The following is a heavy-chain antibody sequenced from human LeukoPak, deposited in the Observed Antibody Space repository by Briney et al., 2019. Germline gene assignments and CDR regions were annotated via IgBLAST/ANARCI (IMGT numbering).Heavy chain of an antibody. Sequence: GGSLRLSCAASGFTVSSNYMSWVRQAPGEGLEWVSVIYSGGSTYYADSVKGRFTISRDNSKNTLYLQMNSLRAEDTAVYYCARDLSVAGLYYYYYGMDVWGQGTTVTVSS. CDR2: IYSGGST. J-gene: IGHJ6*02. D-gene: IGHD6-19*01. CDR1: GFTVSSNY. V-gene: IGHV3-66*01. CDR3: ARDLSVAGLYYYYYGMDV.